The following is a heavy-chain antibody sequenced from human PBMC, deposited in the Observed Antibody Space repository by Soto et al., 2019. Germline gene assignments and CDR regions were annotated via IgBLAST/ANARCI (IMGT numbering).Heavy chain of an antibody. V-gene: IGHV3-30*04. J-gene: IGHJ4*02. CDR1: GFTFSSYA. D-gene: IGHD2-2*01. CDR3: AGDLRHCSSADCWA. CDR2: ISFDGRIK. Sequence: QVQLVESGGGVVQPGRSLRLSCAASGFTFSSYAMHWVRQAPGKGLEWVTVISFDGRIKYYTESVKDRFTISRDNSKNILYLQMNSLKPDDTGIYYCAGDLRHCSSADCWAWGQGTLVTVSS.